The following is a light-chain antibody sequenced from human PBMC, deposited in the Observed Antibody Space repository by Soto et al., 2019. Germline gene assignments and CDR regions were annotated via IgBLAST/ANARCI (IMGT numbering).Light chain of an antibody. J-gene: IGLJ2*01. V-gene: IGLV1-40*01. CDR2: GNS. CDR3: QSYDSSLSVV. Sequence: QSVLTQPPSVSGAPGQRVTISCTGSSSNIGAGYDVHWYQQLPGTAPKLLIYGNSNRPSEVPDRFSGSKSGTSASLAITGLQAEDEADYYCQSYDSSLSVVFGGGTTLTVL. CDR1: SSNIGAGYD.